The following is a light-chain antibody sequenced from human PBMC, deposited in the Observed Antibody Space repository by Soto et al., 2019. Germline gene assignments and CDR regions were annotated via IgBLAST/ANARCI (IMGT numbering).Light chain of an antibody. V-gene: IGKV3-15*01. CDR3: QQYNTGPPWT. CDR1: QSVSSN. CDR2: AAS. Sequence: VMTQSPATLSVSPGERATLSCRASQSVSSNVAWYQLKPGQAPRLVIYAASTRATDIPATFSGSGSGTEFPLTISSLQSEDFAVYYCQQYNTGPPWTFGQGTRVEIK. J-gene: IGKJ1*01.